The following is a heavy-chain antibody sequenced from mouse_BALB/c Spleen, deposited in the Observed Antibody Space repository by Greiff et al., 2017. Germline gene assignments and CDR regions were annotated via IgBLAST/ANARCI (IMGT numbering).Heavy chain of an antibody. CDR1: GYTFTDYE. V-gene: IGHV1-15*01. D-gene: IGHD2-2*01. CDR3: TREGDGYGFAY. Sequence: VKLVESGAELVRPGASVTLSCKASGYTFTDYEMHWVKQTPVHGLEWIGAIDPETGGTAYNQKFKGKATLTADKSSSTAYMELRSLTSEDSAVYYCTREGDGYGFAYWGQGTLVTVSA. J-gene: IGHJ3*01. CDR2: IDPETGGT.